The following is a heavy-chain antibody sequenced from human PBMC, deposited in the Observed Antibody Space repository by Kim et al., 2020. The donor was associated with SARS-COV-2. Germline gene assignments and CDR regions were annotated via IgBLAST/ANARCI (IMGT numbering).Heavy chain of an antibody. CDR2: IIPIFGTA. D-gene: IGHD3-9*01. Sequence: SVKVSCKASGGTFSSYAISWVRQAPGQGLEWMGGIIPIFGTANYAQKFQGRVTITADESTSTAYMELSSLRSEDTAVYYCARGGPSYFKWLLPWPPAHGMDVWGQGTTVTVSS. V-gene: IGHV1-69*13. CDR1: GGTFSSYA. J-gene: IGHJ6*02. CDR3: ARGGPSYFKWLLPWPPAHGMDV.